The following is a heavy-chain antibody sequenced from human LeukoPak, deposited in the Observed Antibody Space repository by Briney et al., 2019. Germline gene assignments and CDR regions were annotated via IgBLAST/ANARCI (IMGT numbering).Heavy chain of an antibody. J-gene: IGHJ5*02. D-gene: IGHD7-27*01. V-gene: IGHV4-34*01. CDR3: ASSPLTGFNWVNWFDP. Sequence: SETLSLTCAVYGGSFNSYYWTWVRQPPGKGLEWIGEVYHLGTTAYNPSLESRVTISVDTSKNQFSLKLSSVTAADTAVYYCASSPLTGFNWVNWFDPWGQGTLVTVSS. CDR2: VYHLGTT. CDR1: GGSFNSYY.